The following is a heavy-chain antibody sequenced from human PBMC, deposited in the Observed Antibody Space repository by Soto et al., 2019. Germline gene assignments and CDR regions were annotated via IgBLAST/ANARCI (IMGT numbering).Heavy chain of an antibody. D-gene: IGHD3-10*01. CDR2: INHSGST. J-gene: IGHJ4*02. CDR3: STYYYGSGSYPSKYYFDY. Sequence: SETLSLTCAVYGGSFSGYYWSWIRQPPGKGLEWIGEINHSGSTNYNPSLKSRVTILVDTSKNQFSLKLSSVTAADTAVYYCSTYYYGSGSYPSKYYFDYWGQGTLVTVSS. CDR1: GGSFSGYY. V-gene: IGHV4-34*01.